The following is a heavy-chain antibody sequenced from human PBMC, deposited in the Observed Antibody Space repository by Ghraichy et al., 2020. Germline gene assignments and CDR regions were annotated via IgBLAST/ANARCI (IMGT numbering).Heavy chain of an antibody. Sequence: LSLTCAVSGGSISSGGYSWSWIRQPPGKGLEWIGYIYHSGTTYYNPSLKSRVAISIDRSKNQFSLRLSSVTAADTAVYFCARAQNNGFDYWGQGTLVTVSS. D-gene: IGHD2/OR15-2a*01. CDR1: GGSISSGGYS. CDR3: ARAQNNGFDY. J-gene: IGHJ4*02. CDR2: IYHSGTT. V-gene: IGHV4-30-2*01.